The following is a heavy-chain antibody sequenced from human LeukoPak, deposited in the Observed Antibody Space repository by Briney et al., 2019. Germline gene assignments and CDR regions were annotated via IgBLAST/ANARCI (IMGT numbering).Heavy chain of an antibody. CDR3: ARGPPYSYGTPG. J-gene: IGHJ4*02. CDR1: GYSISSGYY. V-gene: IGHV4-38-2*02. CDR2: IYHSGST. D-gene: IGHD5-18*01. Sequence: SETLSLTCTVSGYSISSGYYWGWIRQPPGKGLEWIGSIYHSGSTYYNPSLKSRVTISVDTSKSQFSLKLSSVTAADTAVYYCARGPPYSYGTPGWGQGTLVTVSS.